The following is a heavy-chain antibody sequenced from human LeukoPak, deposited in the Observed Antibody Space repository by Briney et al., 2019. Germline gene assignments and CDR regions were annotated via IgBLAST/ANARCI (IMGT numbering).Heavy chain of an antibody. D-gene: IGHD3-9*01. CDR3: ARILTGYYPGSYYYYGMDV. Sequence: EASVKVSCKASGYTFTGYYMHWVRQAPRQGLEWMGRINPNSGGTNYAQKFQGRVTMTRDTSISTAYMELSRLRSDDTAVYYCARILTGYYPGSYYYYGMDVWGQGTTVTVSS. CDR2: INPNSGGT. J-gene: IGHJ6*02. V-gene: IGHV1-2*06. CDR1: GYTFTGYY.